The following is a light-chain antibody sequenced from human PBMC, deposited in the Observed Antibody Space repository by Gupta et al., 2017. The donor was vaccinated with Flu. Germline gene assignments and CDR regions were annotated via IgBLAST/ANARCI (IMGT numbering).Light chain of an antibody. V-gene: IGLV1-47*02. Sequence: VTITFSGISSTIGSDNLYCYHQLTGTAPNLLMYGNNRRPAGVPDRISGSKSATSASMANSGLRAEDDGDYYCSSEDDSLSGWVFGGGTKLTVL. CDR3: SSEDDSLSGWV. J-gene: IGLJ3*02. CDR2: GNN. CDR1: SSTIGSDN.